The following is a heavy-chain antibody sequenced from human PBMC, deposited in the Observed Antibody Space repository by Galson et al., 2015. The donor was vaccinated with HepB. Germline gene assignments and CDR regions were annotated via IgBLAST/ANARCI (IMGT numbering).Heavy chain of an antibody. CDR1: GFTFSSYA. CDR2: ISSSSSYI. Sequence: SLRLSCAAPGFTFSSYAMNWVRQAPGKGLEWVSSISSSSSYIYYADSVKGRFTISRDNAKNSVYLQMNSLTADDTAVYYCARVKLPAYAFDIWGQGTMVTVSS. J-gene: IGHJ3*02. V-gene: IGHV3-21*04. D-gene: IGHD1-7*01. CDR3: ARVKLPAYAFDI.